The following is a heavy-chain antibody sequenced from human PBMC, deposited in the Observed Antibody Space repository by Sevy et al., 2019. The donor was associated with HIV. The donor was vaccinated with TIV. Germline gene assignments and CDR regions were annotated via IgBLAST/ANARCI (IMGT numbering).Heavy chain of an antibody. CDR2: IKQDMSEK. V-gene: IGHV3-7*01. J-gene: IGHJ4*02. Sequence: GGSLRLSCAASGFTFSSYWMTWVRQAPGKGLEWVANIKQDMSEKYYADSVKGGFTFSRDNARNSLYLQMESLRAEDTAVYYCARAQQVTMLVVIGGLYFDFWGQGTLVTVSS. D-gene: IGHD3-22*01. CDR3: ARAQQVTMLVVIGGLYFDF. CDR1: GFTFSSYW.